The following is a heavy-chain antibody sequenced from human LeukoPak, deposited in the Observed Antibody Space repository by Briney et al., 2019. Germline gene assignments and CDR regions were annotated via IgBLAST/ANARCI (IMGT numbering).Heavy chain of an antibody. Sequence: PSETLSLTCTVSGGSISSYYWSWMRQPPGKGLEWIGYIYYSGSTNYNPSLKSRVTISVDTSKNQFSLKLSSVTAADTAVYYCARSYGSWNDLWGQGTLVTVSS. J-gene: IGHJ5*02. V-gene: IGHV4-59*08. CDR1: GGSISSYY. CDR2: IYYSGST. D-gene: IGHD5-18*01. CDR3: ARSYGSWNDL.